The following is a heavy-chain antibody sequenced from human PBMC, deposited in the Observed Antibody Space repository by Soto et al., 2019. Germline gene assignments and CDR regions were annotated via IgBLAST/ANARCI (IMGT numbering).Heavy chain of an antibody. D-gene: IGHD1-20*01. J-gene: IGHJ6*02. CDR1: GGTFSSYT. CDR3: ARLTGTPKLYYYYGMDV. Sequence: SVKVSCKASGGTFSSYTISWVRQAPGQGLEWMGRIIPILGIANYAQKFQGRVTITADKSTSTAYMELSSLRSEDTAVYYCARLTGTPKLYYYYGMDVWGQGTTVTVSS. V-gene: IGHV1-69*02. CDR2: IIPILGIA.